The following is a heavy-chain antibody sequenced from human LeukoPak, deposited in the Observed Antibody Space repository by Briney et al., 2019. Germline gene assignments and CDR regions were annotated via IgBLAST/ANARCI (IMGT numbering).Heavy chain of an antibody. J-gene: IGHJ4*02. CDR3: ARVSSGSYLYFDY. Sequence: SETLSLTCTVSGGSLSSYYWGCIRQPPGKGRGWIGYTYYSGNTNYNPSLKSRVTISLDTSKNQFSLNLNSVTAAHTAVYYCARVSSGSYLYFDYWGEGTLVTVSS. CDR2: TYYSGNT. V-gene: IGHV4-59*01. D-gene: IGHD1-26*01. CDR1: GGSLSSYY.